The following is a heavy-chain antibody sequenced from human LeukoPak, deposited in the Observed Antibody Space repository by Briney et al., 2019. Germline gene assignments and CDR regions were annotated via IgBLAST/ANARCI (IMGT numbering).Heavy chain of an antibody. D-gene: IGHD3-22*01. CDR3: ARVSEISPSYYYDSSGYYYFDY. CDR1: GGSISSYY. V-gene: IGHV4-59*01. J-gene: IGHJ4*02. CDR2: IYYSGST. Sequence: SETLSLTCTVSGGSISSYYWSWIRQPPGKGLKWIGYIYYSGSTNYNPSLKSRVTISVDTSKNQFSLKLSSVTAADTAVYYCARVSEISPSYYYDSSGYYYFDYWGQGTLVTVSS.